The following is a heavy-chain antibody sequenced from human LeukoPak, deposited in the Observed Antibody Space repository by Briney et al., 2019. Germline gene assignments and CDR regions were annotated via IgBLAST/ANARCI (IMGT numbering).Heavy chain of an antibody. CDR3: ARDKYYDYVWGSYRPDY. D-gene: IGHD3-16*02. V-gene: IGHV1-2*06. CDR2: INPNSGGT. CDR1: GYTFTGYY. Sequence: ASVKVSCKASGYTFTGYYMHWVRQAPGQGLEWMGRINPNSGGTNYAQMFQGRVTMTRDTSISTAYMELSRLRYDDTAVYYCARDKYYDYVWGSYRPDYWGQGTLVTVSS. J-gene: IGHJ4*02.